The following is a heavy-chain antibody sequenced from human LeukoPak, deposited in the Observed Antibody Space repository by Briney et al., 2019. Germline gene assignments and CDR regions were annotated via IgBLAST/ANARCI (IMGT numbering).Heavy chain of an antibody. J-gene: IGHJ6*03. D-gene: IGHD6-13*01. Sequence: ASVKVSCKASGYSFADYYMHWVRQAPGQGLEWMGWSKPNSGDTRSAQKFQGRVTMTRDTSISTAYMELSRLRSDDTAVYYCARDRIAAAGGYYYYYMDVWGKGTTVTVSS. CDR2: SKPNSGDT. V-gene: IGHV1-2*02. CDR1: GYSFADYY. CDR3: ARDRIAAAGGYYYYYMDV.